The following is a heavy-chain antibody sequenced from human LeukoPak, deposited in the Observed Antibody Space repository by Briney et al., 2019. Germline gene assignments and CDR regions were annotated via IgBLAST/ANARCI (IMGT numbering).Heavy chain of an antibody. J-gene: IGHJ6*01. D-gene: IGHD5-24*01. CDR1: VGSTTGYY. CDR3: ATGRDAGSARGYYDMGV. V-gene: IGHV4-4*07. Sequence: SETLSLTCTLPVGSTTGYYWTWIRQPPGKGLEWIWRILSGGGTKYNPPPQSRVTMSVDTSKNQSSLKLSSVTAADTAVYYCATGRDAGSARGYYDMGVFGQGTTVSVSS. CDR2: ILSGGGT.